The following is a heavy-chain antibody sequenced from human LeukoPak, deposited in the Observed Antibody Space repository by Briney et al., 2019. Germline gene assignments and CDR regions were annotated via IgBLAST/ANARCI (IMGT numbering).Heavy chain of an antibody. D-gene: IGHD3-10*01. J-gene: IGHJ4*02. CDR3: ARGSITMVRGVIIPKFDY. V-gene: IGHV4-4*02. Sequence: SGTLSLTCAVSGGFISSSNWWSWVRQPPGKGLEWIGEIYHSGSTNYNPSLKSRVTISVDKSKNQFSLKLSSVTAADTAVYYCARGSITMVRGVIIPKFDYWGQGTLVTVSS. CDR1: GGFISSSNW. CDR2: IYHSGST.